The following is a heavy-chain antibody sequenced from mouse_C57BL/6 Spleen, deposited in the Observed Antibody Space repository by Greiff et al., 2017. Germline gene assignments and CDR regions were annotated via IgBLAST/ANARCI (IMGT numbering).Heavy chain of an antibody. D-gene: IGHD1-1*01. CDR1: GYTFTSYW. V-gene: IGHV1-52*01. Sequence: QVQLQQPGAELVRPGSSVKLSCKASGYTFTSYWMHWVKQRPIQGLEWIGNIDPSDSETHYNQKFKDKATLTVDKSSSTAYMQLSSLTSEDSAVYYCAREAYYGTAYWGQGTLVTVSA. J-gene: IGHJ3*01. CDR3: AREAYYGTAY. CDR2: IDPSDSET.